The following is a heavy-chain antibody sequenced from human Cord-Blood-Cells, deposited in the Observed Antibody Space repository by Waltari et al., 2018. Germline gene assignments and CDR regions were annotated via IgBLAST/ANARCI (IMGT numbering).Heavy chain of an antibody. V-gene: IGHV4-34*01. CDR2: IKHSGST. J-gene: IGHJ4*02. CDR3: ARHEAFDY. Sequence: GLEWIGEIKHSGSTNYNPSLKSRVTISVDTSKNQFSLKLSSVTAADTAVYYCARHEAFDYWGQGTLVTVSS.